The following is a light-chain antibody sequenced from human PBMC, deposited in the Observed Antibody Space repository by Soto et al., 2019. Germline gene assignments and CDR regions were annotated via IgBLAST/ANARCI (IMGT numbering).Light chain of an antibody. J-gene: IGKJ2*02. CDR3: QHRSDWPRT. CDR2: GAS. CDR1: QCVGTY. V-gene: IGKV3-11*01. Sequence: EIALTQSPATLSLSPGERATLSCRASQCVGTYLAWYQQKPGQAPRLLIYGASTMATGIPARFSGSGSGTDSSLSISSLEPEYFAVYSCQHRSDWPRTFGQGTKLEIK.